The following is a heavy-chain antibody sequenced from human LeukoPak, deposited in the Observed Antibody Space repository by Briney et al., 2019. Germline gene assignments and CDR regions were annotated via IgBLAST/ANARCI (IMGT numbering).Heavy chain of an antibody. CDR3: ARGQVGRAGTFRIWAYFDH. J-gene: IGHJ4*02. D-gene: IGHD6-19*01. Sequence: SETLSLTCAVYGGSFSGYSWSWIRQPPGKGLEWIGEIYHSGSTNYNPSLKSRVTISVDTSKNQLSLKLSSVTAADAAVYYCARGQVGRAGTFRIWAYFDHWGQGTLVIVSS. V-gene: IGHV4-34*01. CDR1: GGSFSGYS. CDR2: IYHSGST.